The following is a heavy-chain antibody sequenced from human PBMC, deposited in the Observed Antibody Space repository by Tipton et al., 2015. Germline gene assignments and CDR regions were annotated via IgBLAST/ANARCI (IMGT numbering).Heavy chain of an antibody. V-gene: IGHV6-1*01. CDR2: TYYRSKWYN. CDR3: ARDFRLPAPFDISGYGMDV. CDR1: GDSVSSNSAA. Sequence: PGLVKPSQTLSLTCAISGDSVSSNSAAWNWIRQSPSRGLEWLGRTYYRSKWYNDYAVSVKSRISINPDTSKNQFSLQLNSVTPEDTAVYYCARDFRLPAPFDISGYGMDVWGQGTTVTVSS. D-gene: IGHD3-22*01. J-gene: IGHJ6*02.